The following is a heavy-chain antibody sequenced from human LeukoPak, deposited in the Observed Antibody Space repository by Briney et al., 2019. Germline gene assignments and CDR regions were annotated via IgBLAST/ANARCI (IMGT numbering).Heavy chain of an antibody. D-gene: IGHD3-22*01. CDR3: ARGSPPRRNYDSSGYYSYYFDY. J-gene: IGHJ4*02. V-gene: IGHV1-18*04. CDR2: ISAYNGNT. Sequence: GASVKDSCKASGCTLTGYYMHWVRQAPGQGLEWVGCISAYNGNTKYAQKFQGRVTMTTDASTSTVYMELRSLRSDDTAVYYCARGSPPRRNYDSSGYYSYYFDYWGQGTLVTVSS. CDR1: GCTLTGYY.